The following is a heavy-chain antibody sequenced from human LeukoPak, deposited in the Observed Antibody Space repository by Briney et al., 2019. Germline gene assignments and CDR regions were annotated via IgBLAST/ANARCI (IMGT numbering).Heavy chain of an antibody. J-gene: IGHJ5*02. D-gene: IGHD2-2*01. Sequence: GGSLRLSCVASGFTFSSYAMNWVRQAPGKGLEWVSSISSNNPMYYADSVKGRFTISRDNAKNSLSLQMNSLRGEDTAVYYCAREDCSNVRCYGASDAWGQGTLVTVSS. CDR1: GFTFSSYA. CDR2: ISSNNPM. CDR3: AREDCSNVRCYGASDA. V-gene: IGHV3-69-1*01.